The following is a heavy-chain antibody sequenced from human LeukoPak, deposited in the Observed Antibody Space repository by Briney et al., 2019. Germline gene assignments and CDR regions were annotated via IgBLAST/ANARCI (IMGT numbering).Heavy chain of an antibody. V-gene: IGHV4-38-2*01. Sequence: SETLSLTCDVSGYSIRSGYYWAWIRQPPGKGLEWIGEINHSGSTDYNPSLKSRVTISVDTSKNQFSLKLSSVTAADTAVYYCAYSSGFQQQWGQGTLVTVSS. CDR3: AYSSGFQQQ. J-gene: IGHJ1*01. CDR2: INHSGST. D-gene: IGHD3-22*01. CDR1: GYSIRSGYY.